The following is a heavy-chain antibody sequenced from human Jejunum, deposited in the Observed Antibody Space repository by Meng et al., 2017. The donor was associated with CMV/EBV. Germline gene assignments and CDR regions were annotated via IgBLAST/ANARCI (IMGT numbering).Heavy chain of an antibody. Sequence: LPASFMHWVRQAPGQGLEWMGFINVNTGGTKSAQKLQGRVTMTRDTSISTAYMDLSRLGTDDTAVYYCVREGYYCTTNNCYKSFDYWGQGTLVTVSS. CDR3: VREGYYCTTNNCYKSFDY. V-gene: IGHV1-2*02. CDR1: LPASF. J-gene: IGHJ4*02. CDR2: INVNTGGT. D-gene: IGHD2-2*02.